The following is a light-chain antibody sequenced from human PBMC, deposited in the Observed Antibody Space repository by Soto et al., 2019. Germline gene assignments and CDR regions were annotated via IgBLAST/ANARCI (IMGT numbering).Light chain of an antibody. V-gene: IGKV3-11*01. CDR2: DAS. CDR3: QQRSNWPPLT. J-gene: IGKJ4*01. CDR1: QSVSSY. Sequence: EIVLTQSPATLSLSPGERATLSCRASQSVSSYLAWYQQKPGQAPRLLIYDASNRATGIPARFSGSGSGTDFPLTISSLAPEDFAIYSCQQRSNWPPLTFGGGTKVEIK.